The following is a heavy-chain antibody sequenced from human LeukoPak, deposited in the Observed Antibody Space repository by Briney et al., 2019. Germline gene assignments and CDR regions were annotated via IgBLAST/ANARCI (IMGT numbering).Heavy chain of an antibody. V-gene: IGHV3-13*04. Sequence: GGSLRLSCVASGFSFSSNDMHWIRQATGKGLEWVSAIGTAGDTYYPGSVKGRFTISRENAKNTLYLQMNSLRAEDAAVYYCARDNDAGGMGAFDIWGQGTMVTVSS. J-gene: IGHJ3*02. CDR3: ARDNDAGGMGAFDI. CDR1: GFSFSSND. CDR2: IGTAGDT. D-gene: IGHD1-1*01.